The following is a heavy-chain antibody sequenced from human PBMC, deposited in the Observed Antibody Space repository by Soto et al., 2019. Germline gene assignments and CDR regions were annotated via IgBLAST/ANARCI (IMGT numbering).Heavy chain of an antibody. D-gene: IGHD3-22*01. J-gene: IGHJ4*02. CDR3: ASYPYYYDSSGYYYYFDY. CDR1: GYSFTSYW. CDR2: IYPGDSDT. Sequence: GESLKISCKGSGYSFTSYWIGWVRQMPGKGLEWMGIIYPGDSDTRYSPSFQGQVTISADKSISTAYLQWSSLKASDTAMYYCASYPYYYDSSGYYYYFDYWGQGTLVTVSS. V-gene: IGHV5-51*01.